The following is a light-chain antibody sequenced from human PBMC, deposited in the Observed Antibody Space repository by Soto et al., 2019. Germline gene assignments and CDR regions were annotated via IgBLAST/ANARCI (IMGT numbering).Light chain of an antibody. CDR1: QSVSSSY. CDR3: QQYGSSPIFT. V-gene: IGKV3-20*01. CDR2: GAY. Sequence: EIVLTQSPGTLSLSPGERATLSCRASQSVSSSYLAWYQQKPGQAPRLLIYGAYSRATGIPDMFSGSGSGTDFTLTISRLEAEDFAVYSCQQYGSSPIFTFGPGTKVDIK. J-gene: IGKJ3*01.